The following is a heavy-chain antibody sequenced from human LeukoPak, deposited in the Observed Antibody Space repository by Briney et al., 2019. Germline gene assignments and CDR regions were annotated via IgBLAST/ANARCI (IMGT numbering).Heavy chain of an antibody. J-gene: IGHJ6*03. CDR3: AREGLDSSGYYYYYYYYMDV. V-gene: IGHV1-3*01. CDR1: GYTFTSYA. Sequence: ASVKVSCKASGYTFTSYAMHWVRQAPGQRLEWMGWINAGNGNTKYSQEFQGRVTITRDTSASTAYMELSSLRSDDTAVYYCAREGLDSSGYYYYYYYYMDVWGKGTTVTVSS. D-gene: IGHD3-22*01. CDR2: INAGNGNT.